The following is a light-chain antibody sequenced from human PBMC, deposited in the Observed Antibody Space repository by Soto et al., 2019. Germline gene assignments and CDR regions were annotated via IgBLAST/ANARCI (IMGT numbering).Light chain of an antibody. CDR3: QQYDYSRT. Sequence: DIKLTQSPSTLSASLGDSVTITFRASQNIDTSLAWYQHKPGKAPKLLMFDVSNLESGVPSRFSGSGSGTEFTLTISSVHSDDFATYYCQQYDYSRTFGQGTKVDIK. V-gene: IGKV1-5*01. CDR1: QNIDTS. CDR2: DVS. J-gene: IGKJ1*01.